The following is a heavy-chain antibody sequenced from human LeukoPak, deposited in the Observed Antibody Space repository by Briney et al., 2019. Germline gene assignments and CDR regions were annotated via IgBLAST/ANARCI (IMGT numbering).Heavy chain of an antibody. D-gene: IGHD5-12*01. CDR1: GYTFTSYY. CDR3: ARDSDDIVATIGTFDY. V-gene: IGHV1-46*01. J-gene: IGHJ4*02. CDR2: INPSGGST. Sequence: VASVKVSCKASGYTFTSYYMHWVRQAPGQGLEWMGIINPSGGSTSYAQKFQGRVTMTRDMSTSTVYMELSSLRSEDTAVYYCARDSDDIVATIGTFDYWGQGTLVTVSS.